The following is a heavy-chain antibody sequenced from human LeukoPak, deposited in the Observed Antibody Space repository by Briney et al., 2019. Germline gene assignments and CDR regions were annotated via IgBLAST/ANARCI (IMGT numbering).Heavy chain of an antibody. CDR1: GFTFSNYA. CDR3: AKLEGSGWSGYMDV. D-gene: IGHD6-19*01. Sequence: GGSLRLSCLGSGFTFSNYAMKWVRQAPGKGLEWVSAISGSGDTSYYADSVRGRFIISRDNSKNTLFLQLKSLRAEDTAIYYCAKLEGSGWSGYMDVWGKGTTVTVS. J-gene: IGHJ6*03. V-gene: IGHV3-23*01. CDR2: ISGSGDTS.